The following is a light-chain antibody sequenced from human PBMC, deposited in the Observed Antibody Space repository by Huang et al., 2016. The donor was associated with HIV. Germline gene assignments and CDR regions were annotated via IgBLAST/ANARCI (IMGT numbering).Light chain of an antibody. Sequence: EIVLTQSLATLSLSPGERATLSCRASQSVSSYLAWYQQKPGQAPRLLIYDASNRATGIPARFSGSGSGTDFTLTISSLEPEDFAVYYCQQRSNWPPEVTFGPGTKVDIK. CDR3: QQRSNWPPEVT. J-gene: IGKJ3*01. V-gene: IGKV3-11*01. CDR2: DAS. CDR1: QSVSSY.